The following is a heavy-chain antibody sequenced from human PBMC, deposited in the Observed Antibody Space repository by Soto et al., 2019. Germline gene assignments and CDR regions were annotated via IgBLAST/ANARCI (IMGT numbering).Heavy chain of an antibody. Sequence: GGSLRLSCSASLFTFSIYSMNCGRQAPGKGLEWVSSISSSSSYIYYADSVKGRFTISRDNAKNSLYLQMNSLRAEDTAVYYCARDVVSPYYFDYWGQGTLVTVSS. V-gene: IGHV3-21*01. CDR3: ARDVVSPYYFDY. J-gene: IGHJ4*02. CDR1: LFTFSIYS. D-gene: IGHD3-22*01. CDR2: ISSSSSYI.